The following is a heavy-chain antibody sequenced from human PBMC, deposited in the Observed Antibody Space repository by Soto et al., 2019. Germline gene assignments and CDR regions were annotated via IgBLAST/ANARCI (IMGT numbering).Heavy chain of an antibody. CDR1: GFIFSSYS. Sequence: EVQLVESGGGLVKPGGSLRLSCVDSGFIFSSYSMNWVRQAPGKGLEWVSSISAYSSPIFYADSVKGRFTISRDNAKNSLYLQMNSLRAGDTAVYYCVRGGRGYTRDDVFDIWGQGIMVTVSS. CDR2: ISAYSSPI. D-gene: IGHD2-2*02. J-gene: IGHJ3*02. CDR3: VRGGRGYTRDDVFDI. V-gene: IGHV3-21*06.